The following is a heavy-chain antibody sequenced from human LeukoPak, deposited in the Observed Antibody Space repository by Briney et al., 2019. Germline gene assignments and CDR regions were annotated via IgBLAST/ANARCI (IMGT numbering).Heavy chain of an antibody. J-gene: IGHJ4*02. CDR3: VRDFHWAFDY. D-gene: IGHD3-16*01. CDR1: GDSVSIKSVS. V-gene: IGHV6-1*01. CDR2: TRYRSTWNT. Sequence: PSQTLSLTCAISGDSVSIKSVSWSWMRQYPSRGLEYLGRTRYRSTWNTFYSLSVEGRITINADTSRNEVSLRLSSVTPEDTALYYCVRDFHWAFDYWGQGTLVTVSS.